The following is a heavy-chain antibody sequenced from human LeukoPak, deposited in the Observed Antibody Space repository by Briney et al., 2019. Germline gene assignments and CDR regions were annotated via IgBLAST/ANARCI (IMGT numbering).Heavy chain of an antibody. J-gene: IGHJ4*02. CDR3: ARETHPLRFSESD. CDR2: IYTSGST. CDR1: GGSISSYY. V-gene: IGHV4-4*07. Sequence: SETLSLTCSVSGGSISSYYWSWIRQPAGKGLEWIGRIYTSGSTNYNPSLKSRVTMSVDTSKNQFSLKLSSVTAADTAVYYCARETHPLRFSESDWGQGTLVTVSS. D-gene: IGHD3-3*01.